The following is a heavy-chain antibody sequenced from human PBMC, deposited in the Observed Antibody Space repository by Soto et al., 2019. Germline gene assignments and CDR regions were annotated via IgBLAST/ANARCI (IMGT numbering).Heavy chain of an antibody. CDR2: IYPGDSDS. Sequence: GESLKISCEGSGYTFTTYWVAWVRQMPGKGLEWVGSIYPGDSDSRYNPSVQGQVTISADRSISTAYLQWNSLKASDTAMYFCARHKGYCSSTSCYGMDVWGQGTTVTVSS. V-gene: IGHV5-51*01. D-gene: IGHD2-15*01. CDR3: ARHKGYCSSTSCYGMDV. J-gene: IGHJ6*02. CDR1: GYTFTTYW.